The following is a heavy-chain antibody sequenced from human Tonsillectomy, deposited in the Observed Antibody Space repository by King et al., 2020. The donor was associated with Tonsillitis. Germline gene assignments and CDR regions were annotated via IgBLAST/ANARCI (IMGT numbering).Heavy chain of an antibody. Sequence: VQLVESGAEVKKPGASVKVSCTASGYTLTSHDINWVRQAPGQGLEWMGWMNPTSGNTGYAQKFQGRVAMTRDTATNTAYMELSILRSEDTAVYYCASERWTKDLGRGLSGYNYSGMDIWGQGTAVTVSS. J-gene: IGHJ6*02. CDR2: MNPTSGNT. V-gene: IGHV1-8*01. CDR1: GYTLTSHD. CDR3: ASERWTKDLGRGLSGYNYSGMDI. D-gene: IGHD3-10*01.